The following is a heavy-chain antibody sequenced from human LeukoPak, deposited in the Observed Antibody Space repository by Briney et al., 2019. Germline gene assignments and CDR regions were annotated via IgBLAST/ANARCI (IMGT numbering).Heavy chain of an antibody. V-gene: IGHV3-7*05. Sequence: GGSLRLSCAASGFTFKTYWMSWVRQAPGKGLEWVANIKEDGREKYYVDSVKGRFTISRDNAKNSLYLQMNSLRVEDTAVYYCARLPLTARLHFEYWGQGTLVTVSS. J-gene: IGHJ4*02. CDR2: IKEDGREK. CDR1: GFTFKTYW. CDR3: ARLPLTARLHFEY. D-gene: IGHD5-12*01.